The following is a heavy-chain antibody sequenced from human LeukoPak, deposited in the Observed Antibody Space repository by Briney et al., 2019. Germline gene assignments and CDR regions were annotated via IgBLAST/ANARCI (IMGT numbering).Heavy chain of an antibody. Sequence: GGSLRLSCAASGFIFSSYSMNWVRQAPGKGLEWVSYISSGSSTIQYADSVKGRITISRDNAKNSLYLQMNSLRAEDTAVYYCAKAPELGFWYFDLWGRGTLVTVSS. J-gene: IGHJ2*01. D-gene: IGHD1-14*01. CDR3: AKAPELGFWYFDL. CDR1: GFIFSSYS. CDR2: ISSGSSTI. V-gene: IGHV3-48*04.